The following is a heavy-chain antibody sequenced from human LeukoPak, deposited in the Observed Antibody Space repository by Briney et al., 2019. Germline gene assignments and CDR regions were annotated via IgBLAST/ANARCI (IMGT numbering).Heavy chain of an antibody. V-gene: IGHV3-9*01. D-gene: IGHD3-22*01. Sequence: GRSLRLSCAASGFTFDDYAMHWVRQAPGKGLEWVSGISWNSGSIGYADSVKGRFTISRDNAKNSLYLQMNSLRAEDTALYYFARDSSGYYSGGNDYWGQGTLVTVSS. CDR1: GFTFDDYA. J-gene: IGHJ4*02. CDR2: ISWNSGSI. CDR3: ARDSSGYYSGGNDY.